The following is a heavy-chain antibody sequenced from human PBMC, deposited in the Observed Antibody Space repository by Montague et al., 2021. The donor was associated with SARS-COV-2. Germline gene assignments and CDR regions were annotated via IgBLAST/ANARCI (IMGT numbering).Heavy chain of an antibody. V-gene: IGHV4-59*01. Sequence: SETLSLTCTVSGGSISSYYWSRIRQPPGKGLEWIGYIYYSGSTNYNPSLKSRVTISVDTSKNQFSLKLSSVTAADTAVYYCARAPVAHITIFGVVTSFDYWGQGTLVTASS. CDR3: ARAPVAHITIFGVVTSFDY. CDR2: IYYSGST. J-gene: IGHJ4*02. D-gene: IGHD3-3*01. CDR1: GGSISSYY.